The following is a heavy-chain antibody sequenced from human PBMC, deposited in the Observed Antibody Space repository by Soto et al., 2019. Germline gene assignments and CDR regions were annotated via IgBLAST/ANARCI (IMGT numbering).Heavy chain of an antibody. CDR3: ARANYSHGMDV. D-gene: IGHD2-21*01. Sequence: QLQLQESGSGLVMPSQTLSLTCAVSGGSISSDNDSWSWIRQPPGKGLEWIAYIYHSGSTYYNPSLESRVTMSVDRSKNQFSLRLSSVTAADTAVYYCARANYSHGMDVWGQGTTVTVSS. J-gene: IGHJ6*02. CDR2: IYHSGST. CDR1: GGSISSDNDS. V-gene: IGHV4-30-2*01.